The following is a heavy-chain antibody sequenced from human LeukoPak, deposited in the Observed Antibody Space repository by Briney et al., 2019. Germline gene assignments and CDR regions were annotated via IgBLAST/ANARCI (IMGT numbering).Heavy chain of an antibody. CDR2: IYSGGST. Sequence: PGGSLRLSCAASGFTVSSTYMSWVRQAPGKGLEWVSVIYSGGSTYYADSVKGRFTISRDNSKNTLYLQMNSLRAEDTAVYYCARSRGILTGYSVWGQGTLVTVSS. CDR3: ARSRGILTGYSV. CDR1: GFTVSSTY. D-gene: IGHD3-9*01. J-gene: IGHJ4*02. V-gene: IGHV3-66*01.